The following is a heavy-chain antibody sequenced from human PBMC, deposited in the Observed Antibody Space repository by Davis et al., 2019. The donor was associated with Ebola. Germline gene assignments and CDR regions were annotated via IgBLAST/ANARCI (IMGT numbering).Heavy chain of an antibody. CDR2: ISPSNGNT. D-gene: IGHD1-7*01. V-gene: IGHV1-18*01. CDR3: ARGGLSWNYVPSALDY. CDR1: GYTFTNFG. Sequence: VKVSCKASGYTFTNFGISWVRQAPGQGLEWMGWISPSNGNTNHAQKFQGRVTMTTDTSTTTAYMELRSLESDDTALYYCARGGLSWNYVPSALDYWGQGTLITVSS. J-gene: IGHJ4*02.